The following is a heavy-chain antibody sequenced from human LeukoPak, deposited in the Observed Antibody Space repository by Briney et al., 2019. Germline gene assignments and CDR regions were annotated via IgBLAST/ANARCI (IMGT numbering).Heavy chain of an antibody. V-gene: IGHV4-4*02. D-gene: IGHD3-10*01. J-gene: IGHJ5*02. CDR3: ARARGHGSGSYYSTTRRGWFDP. CDR1: GDSISSNHW. CDR2: VSHSGST. Sequence: SGTLSLTCAVSGDSISSNHWWSWVRQPPGKGLEWIGEVSHSGSTSYNPSLKSRVTLSVDKSKNQFSLKLSSVTAADTAVYYCARARGHGSGSYYSTTRRGWFDPWGQGTLVTVSS.